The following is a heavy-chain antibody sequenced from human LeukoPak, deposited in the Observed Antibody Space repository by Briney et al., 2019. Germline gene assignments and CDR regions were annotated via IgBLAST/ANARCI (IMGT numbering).Heavy chain of an antibody. D-gene: IGHD2-2*01. J-gene: IGHJ5*02. Sequence: GSLRLSCAASGFTFSSYSMNWVRPAPGKGLEWVSSISSSSSYIYYADSVKGRFTISRDNAKNSLYLQMNSLRAEDTAVYYCARGNRYCSSTSCYADWFDPWGQGTLVTVSS. CDR2: ISSSSSYI. V-gene: IGHV3-21*01. CDR1: GFTFSSYS. CDR3: ARGNRYCSSTSCYADWFDP.